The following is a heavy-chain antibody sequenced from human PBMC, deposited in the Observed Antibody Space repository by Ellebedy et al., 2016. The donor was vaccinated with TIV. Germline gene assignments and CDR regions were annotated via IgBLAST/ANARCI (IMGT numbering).Heavy chain of an antibody. V-gene: IGHV3-74*01. CDR1: GFTFSNYW. CDR3: AREIGRSGGYHNWLNP. Sequence: GGSLRLXXAASGFTFSNYWMHWVRQAPGKGLVWVLRIDGDGSSTSYADSVKGRFTISRDNARNTLYLQMSSLSAEDTGMYYCAREIGRSGGYHNWLNPWGQGTLVTVSS. J-gene: IGHJ5*02. D-gene: IGHD1-26*01. CDR2: IDGDGSST.